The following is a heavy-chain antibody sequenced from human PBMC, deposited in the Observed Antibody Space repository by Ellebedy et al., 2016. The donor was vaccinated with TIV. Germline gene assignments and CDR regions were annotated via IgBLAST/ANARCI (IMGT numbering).Heavy chain of an antibody. D-gene: IGHD4-11*01. CDR2: ISYDGTIK. CDR1: GFTFSSYG. CDR3: AKEGIRYYSNSLHRFDY. Sequence: PGGSLRLSCAASGFTFSSYGMHWVRQATGKGLEWVAFISYDGTIKFYADSVKGRFTISRDNSKNTLFLQMNSLIAGDTALYFCAKEGIRYYSNSLHRFDYWGQGTLVTVSS. V-gene: IGHV3-30*18. J-gene: IGHJ4*02.